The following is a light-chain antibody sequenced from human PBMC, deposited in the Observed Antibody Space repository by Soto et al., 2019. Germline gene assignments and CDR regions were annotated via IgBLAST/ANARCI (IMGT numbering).Light chain of an antibody. CDR2: KAS. V-gene: IGKV1-5*03. CDR3: QQYNDSFPYT. CDR1: QSIDSW. J-gene: IGKJ2*01. Sequence: DIRTTQSPSTLSASVGDRVTITCRASQSIDSWLAWYQHKPGKAPKLLIFKASTLETGVPSRFSGSGSETEFTLTVSSLQPDDFATYYCQQYNDSFPYTFGQGSKVDI.